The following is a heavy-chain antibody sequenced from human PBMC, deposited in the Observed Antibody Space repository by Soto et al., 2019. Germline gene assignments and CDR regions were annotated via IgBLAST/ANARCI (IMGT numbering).Heavy chain of an antibody. CDR2: ISSSGSTI. J-gene: IGHJ6*02. Sequence: PGGSLRLSCAASGFTFSSYEMNWVRQAPGKGLEWVSYISSSGSTIYYADSVKRRFTISRDNAKNSLYLQMNSLRAEDTAVYYCARDHKGGYYYYGMDVWGQGTTVTVSS. V-gene: IGHV3-48*03. CDR1: GFTFSSYE. CDR3: ARDHKGGYYYYGMDV.